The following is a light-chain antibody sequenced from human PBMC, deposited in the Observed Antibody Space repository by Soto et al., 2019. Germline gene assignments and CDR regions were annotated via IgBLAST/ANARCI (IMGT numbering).Light chain of an antibody. J-gene: IGLJ2*01. CDR3: SSYTSSSTRVV. CDR2: DVS. Sequence: QSALTQPASVSGSPGQSITISCTGPSSDVGGYNYVSWYQQHPGKAPKLMIYDVSNRPSGVSNRFSGSKSGNTASLTISGLQAEDEADYYCSSYTSSSTRVVFGGGTKVTVL. CDR1: SSDVGGYNY. V-gene: IGLV2-14*01.